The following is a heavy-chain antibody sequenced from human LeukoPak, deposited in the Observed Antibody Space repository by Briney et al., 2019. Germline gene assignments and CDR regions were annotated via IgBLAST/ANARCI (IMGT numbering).Heavy chain of an antibody. D-gene: IGHD3-22*01. CDR2: ISAYNGNT. CDR1: GYTFTSYG. V-gene: IGHV1-18*01. J-gene: IGHJ4*02. Sequence: ASVTVSCTASGYTFTSYGISWVRQAPGQGLEWMGWISAYNGNTNYAQKLQGRVTITTDTSTSTAYMELRSLRSDDTAVYYCAAGDRPTSYYFDYCGQGTLVTVSS. CDR3: AAGDRPTSYYFDY.